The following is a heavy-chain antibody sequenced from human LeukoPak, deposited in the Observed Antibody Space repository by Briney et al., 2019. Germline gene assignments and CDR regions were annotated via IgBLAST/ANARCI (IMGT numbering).Heavy chain of an antibody. Sequence: GGSLRLSCAASGFTFSNAWISWVRQAPGKGLEWVANIKQDGSEKYYVDSVKGRFTISRDNAKNSLYLQMNSLRAEDTAVYYCARDASYYDFWSHFDYWGQGTLVTVS. J-gene: IGHJ4*02. V-gene: IGHV3-7*01. CDR1: GFTFSNAW. D-gene: IGHD3-3*01. CDR3: ARDASYYDFWSHFDY. CDR2: IKQDGSEK.